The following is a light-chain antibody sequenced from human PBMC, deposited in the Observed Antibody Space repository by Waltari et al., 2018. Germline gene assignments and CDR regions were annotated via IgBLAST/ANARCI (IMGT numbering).Light chain of an antibody. CDR1: QSVHNY. CDR3: QQRGNWIT. CDR2: NAL. V-gene: IGKV3-11*01. J-gene: IGKJ5*01. Sequence: DIVLTQSPGTLSLSPGERATLSCRASQSVHNYLAWYQQKPGQAPRLLIYNALHRATGIPARFSGSGSGTDFTLTISRLQPEDFGVYYCQQRGNWITFGQGTRLEIK.